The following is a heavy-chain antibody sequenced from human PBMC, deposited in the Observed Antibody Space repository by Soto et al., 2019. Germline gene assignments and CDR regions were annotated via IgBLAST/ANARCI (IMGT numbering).Heavy chain of an antibody. V-gene: IGHV1-69*13. J-gene: IGHJ5*02. Sequence: SVKVSCKASGGTFSSYAISWVRQAPGQGLEWMGGIIPIFGTANYAQKFQGRVTITADESTSTAYMELSSLRSEDTAVYYCARSTMIVVVIQEVNWFDPWGQGTLVTVS. CDR1: GGTFSSYA. D-gene: IGHD3-22*01. CDR2: IIPIFGTA. CDR3: ARSTMIVVVIQEVNWFDP.